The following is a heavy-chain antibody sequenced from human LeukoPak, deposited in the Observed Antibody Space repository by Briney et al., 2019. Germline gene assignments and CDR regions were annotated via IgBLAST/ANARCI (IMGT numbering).Heavy chain of an antibody. Sequence: SETLSLTCAVYGGSFSGYYWSWIRQPPGKGMEWIGEINHSGSTNYNPSLKSRVTLSVDTSKNQFSLKLSSVTAADTAVYYCARGRVSSGWYYNYWGQGTLVTVSS. CDR1: GGSFSGYY. D-gene: IGHD6-19*01. J-gene: IGHJ4*02. V-gene: IGHV4-34*01. CDR2: INHSGST. CDR3: ARGRVSSGWYYNY.